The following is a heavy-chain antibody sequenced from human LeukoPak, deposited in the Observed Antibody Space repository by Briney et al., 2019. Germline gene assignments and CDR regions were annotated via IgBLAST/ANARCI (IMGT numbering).Heavy chain of an antibody. Sequence: ASVKVSCKASGYTFTNYAMHWVRQAPGQRLEWMGWSNADNGNTKYSQEFQGRVTITRDTSASTAYMELSSLRSEDMAVYYCAREISMVARHPSGFWGQGTLVTVSS. CDR3: AREISMVARHPSGF. J-gene: IGHJ4*02. CDR1: GYTFTNYA. D-gene: IGHD5-12*01. CDR2: SNADNGNT. V-gene: IGHV1-3*02.